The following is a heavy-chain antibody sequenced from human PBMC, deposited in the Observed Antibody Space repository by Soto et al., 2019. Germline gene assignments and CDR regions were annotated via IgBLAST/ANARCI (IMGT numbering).Heavy chain of an antibody. CDR3: ARVRSRYGSGSYEIGY. Sequence: VQLVESGGGLVQPGGSLRLSCSASGFTFSSYAMHWVRQAPGQRLEWMGWINAGNGNTKYSQKFQGRVTITRDTSASTAYMELSSLRSEDTAVYYCARVRSRYGSGSYEIGYWGQGTLVTVSS. V-gene: IGHV1-3*01. D-gene: IGHD3-10*01. J-gene: IGHJ4*02. CDR1: GFTFSSYA. CDR2: INAGNGNT.